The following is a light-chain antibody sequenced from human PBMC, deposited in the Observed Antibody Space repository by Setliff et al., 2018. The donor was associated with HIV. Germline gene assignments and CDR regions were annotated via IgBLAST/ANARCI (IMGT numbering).Light chain of an antibody. CDR3: SSYTSSSTLV. CDR2: DVS. CDR1: SSDVGGYNY. J-gene: IGLJ1*01. Sequence: QSVLTQPASVSGSPGQSITISCTGTSSDVGGYNYVSLYQQHPGKAPKLMIYDVSKRPSGVSNRCSGSKSGNTASLTLSGLQAEDEADYYCSSYTSSSTLVFGTGTKVTVL. V-gene: IGLV2-14*01.